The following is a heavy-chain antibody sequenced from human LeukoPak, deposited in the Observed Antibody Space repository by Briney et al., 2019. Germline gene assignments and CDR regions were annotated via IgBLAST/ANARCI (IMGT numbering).Heavy chain of an antibody. D-gene: IGHD3-22*01. V-gene: IGHV3-30-3*01. CDR2: ISYDGSNK. CDR3: AKDIGLRITMIVVVTHRTPGFDY. J-gene: IGHJ4*02. CDR1: GFTFSSYA. Sequence: GGSLRLSCAASGFTFSSYAMHWVRQAPGKGLEWVAVISYDGSNKYYADSVKGRFTISRDNSKNTLYLQMNSLRAEDTAVYYCAKDIGLRITMIVVVTHRTPGFDYWGQGTLVTVSS.